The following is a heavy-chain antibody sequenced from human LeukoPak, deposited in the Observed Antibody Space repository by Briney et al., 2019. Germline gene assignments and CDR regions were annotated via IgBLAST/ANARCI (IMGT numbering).Heavy chain of an antibody. CDR1: GFTFSNLW. CDR3: ATSAAAAGTD. J-gene: IGHJ4*02. Sequence: GGSLRLSCAASGFTFSNLWMSWVRQAPGKGLKWVANIKQDGSEKYYVDSVKGRFTISRDNAQNSLYLQMNSLRAEDTAIYYCATSAAAAGTDWGQGTLVTVSS. D-gene: IGHD6-13*01. CDR2: IKQDGSEK. V-gene: IGHV3-7*03.